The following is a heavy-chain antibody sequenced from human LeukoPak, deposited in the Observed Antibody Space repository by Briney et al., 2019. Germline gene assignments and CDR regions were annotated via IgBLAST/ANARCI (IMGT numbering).Heavy chain of an antibody. CDR3: ARKPTVTTFLPDAFDI. J-gene: IGHJ3*02. Sequence: PSQALSLTCTVSGGSISSGGYYWSWIRQHPGKDLEWIGYIYYNGSTYYNPSLKSRVTISVDTSKNQFSLKLSSVTAADTAVYYCARKPTVTTFLPDAFDIWGQGTMVTVSS. D-gene: IGHD4-17*01. CDR2: IYYNGST. CDR1: GGSISSGGYY. V-gene: IGHV4-31*03.